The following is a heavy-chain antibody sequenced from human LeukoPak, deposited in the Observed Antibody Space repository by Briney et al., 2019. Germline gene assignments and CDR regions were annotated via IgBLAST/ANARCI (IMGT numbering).Heavy chain of an antibody. CDR1: GYSFTDYW. D-gene: IGHD6-13*01. V-gene: IGHV5-51*01. CDR3: ARKGRPGITIAGTVY. Sequence: GESLKISCKGSGYSFTDYWIAWVRQMPGKGLEWMGIIYPGDSDTRYSPSFQGQVTMSADKSISTAYLQWSSLKASDTAIYYCARKGRPGITIAGTVYWGEGTLVSVAS. CDR2: IYPGDSDT. J-gene: IGHJ4*02.